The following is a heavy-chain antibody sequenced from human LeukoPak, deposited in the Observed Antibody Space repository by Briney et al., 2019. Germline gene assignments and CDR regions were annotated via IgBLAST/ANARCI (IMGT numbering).Heavy chain of an antibody. Sequence: GASVKVSCKASGYTFTGYYMHWVRQAPGQGLEWMGWINPNSGGTNYAQKFQGRVTMTRDTSISTAYMELSRLRSDDTAVYYCARWGYTRTPVDLYYYDSSAPRGWVDYWGQGTLVTVSS. CDR1: GYTFTGYY. V-gene: IGHV1-2*02. J-gene: IGHJ4*02. CDR3: ARWGYTRTPVDLYYYDSSAPRGWVDY. D-gene: IGHD3-22*01. CDR2: INPNSGGT.